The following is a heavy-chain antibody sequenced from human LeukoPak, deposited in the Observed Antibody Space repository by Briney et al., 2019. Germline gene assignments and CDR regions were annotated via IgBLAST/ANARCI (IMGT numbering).Heavy chain of an antibody. D-gene: IGHD3-22*01. CDR2: ISGSGGST. J-gene: IGHJ4*02. Sequence: GGSLRLSCAASGFTFSSYGMSWVRQAPGKGLEWVSAISGSGGSTYYADSVKGRFTISRDNSKNTLYLQMNSLRAEDTAVYYCARDYDSSGYHEYYFDYWGQGTLVTVSS. CDR1: GFTFSSYG. CDR3: ARDYDSSGYHEYYFDY. V-gene: IGHV3-23*01.